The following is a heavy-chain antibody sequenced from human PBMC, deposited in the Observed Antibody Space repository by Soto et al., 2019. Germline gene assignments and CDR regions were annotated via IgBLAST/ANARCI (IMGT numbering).Heavy chain of an antibody. J-gene: IGHJ5*02. CDR3: ARAPLSGWTPHNWFDP. V-gene: IGHV3-33*01. CDR1: GFTFNSYG. Sequence: PGGSLRLSCAASGFTFNSYGMHWVRKDTGKGLEWVAVIWYDGSNKYYADSVKGRFTISRDNSKNTLYLQMNSLRAEDTAVYYCARAPLSGWTPHNWFDPWGQGTLVTVSS. D-gene: IGHD6-19*01. CDR2: IWYDGSNK.